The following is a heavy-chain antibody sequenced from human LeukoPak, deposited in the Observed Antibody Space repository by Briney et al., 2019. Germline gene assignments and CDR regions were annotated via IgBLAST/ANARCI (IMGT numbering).Heavy chain of an antibody. CDR1: GFTVSSNY. J-gene: IGHJ4*02. CDR3: ARGGATTSFDY. CDR2: IYSGGTT. D-gene: IGHD4-17*01. Sequence: PGGSLRLSCAASGFTVSSNYMSWVRQAPGKGLEWGSVIYSGGTTYYADSGKGRFTISRDNSKNTLYPQMNSLRAEDTAVYYCARGGATTSFDYWGQGALVTVSS. V-gene: IGHV3-53*01.